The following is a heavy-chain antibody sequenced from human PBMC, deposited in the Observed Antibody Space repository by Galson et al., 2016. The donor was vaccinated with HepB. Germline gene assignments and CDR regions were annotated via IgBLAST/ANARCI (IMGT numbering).Heavy chain of an antibody. Sequence: SVKVSCKASGYTFTSYGISWVRLAPGQGLEWMGWISGYNGNTNYARTFQGRVTLTTNKSTSTAYIELRSLRSDDTAVYYCARDIVLMVFSADYYYYGMDVWGQGTTVTVSS. CDR2: ISGYNGNT. CDR1: GYTFTSYG. J-gene: IGHJ6*02. CDR3: ARDIVLMVFSADYYYYGMDV. D-gene: IGHD2-8*01. V-gene: IGHV1-18*01.